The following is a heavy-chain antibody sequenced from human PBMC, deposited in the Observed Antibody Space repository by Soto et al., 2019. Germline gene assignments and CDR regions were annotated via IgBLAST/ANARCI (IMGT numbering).Heavy chain of an antibody. Sequence: EVQLVESGGGLVQPGGSLRLSCAGSGFTFSQYWMNWVRQAPGKGLEWVANIKQDGSEKHYVDSVKGRFTISRDNAKSSMFLQMNSLGAEDTAVYYCAYTTTLNGNWGQGTLVTVSS. CDR1: GFTFSQYW. J-gene: IGHJ4*02. D-gene: IGHD3-16*01. CDR2: IKQDGSEK. CDR3: AYTTTLNGN. V-gene: IGHV3-7*01.